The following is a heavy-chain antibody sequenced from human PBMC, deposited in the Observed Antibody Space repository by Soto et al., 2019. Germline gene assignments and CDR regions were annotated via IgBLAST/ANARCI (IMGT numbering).Heavy chain of an antibody. Sequence: AASVKVSCKASGYTFSRYGIMWVRQAQGQGLEWMGWISAYNGNTNSAEKLRGRLTMTTDASTTTAYLELRSLRSDDTAIYYCARDQGFRVVINSNWFDPWGQGTLVTVSS. CDR2: ISAYNGNT. V-gene: IGHV1-18*01. CDR1: GYTFSRYG. D-gene: IGHD2-21*01. J-gene: IGHJ5*02. CDR3: ARDQGFRVVINSNWFDP.